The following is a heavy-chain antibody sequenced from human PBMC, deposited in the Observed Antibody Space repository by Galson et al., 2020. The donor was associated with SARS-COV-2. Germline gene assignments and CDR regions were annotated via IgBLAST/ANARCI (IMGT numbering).Heavy chain of an antibody. CDR2: INTNTGNP. Sequence: ASVKVSCKASGYTFTSYAMNWVRQAPGQGLEWMGWINTNTGNPTYAQGFTGRFVFSLDTSVSTAYLQISSLKAEDTAVYYCARDGGMVRGVIIYYYYMDVWGKGTTVTVSS. J-gene: IGHJ6*03. CDR1: GYTFTSYA. CDR3: ARDGGMVRGVIIYYYYMDV. V-gene: IGHV7-4-1*02. D-gene: IGHD3-10*01.